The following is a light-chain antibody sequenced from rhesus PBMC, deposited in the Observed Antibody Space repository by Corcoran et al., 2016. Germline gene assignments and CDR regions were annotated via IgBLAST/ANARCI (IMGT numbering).Light chain of an antibody. Sequence: QAALTQPRSVSGSPGQSVPISCTGTSSDIGGYNYVSWYQQHPGTAPKLMIYAVSKRPSGVSDRFSGSKSGNTASLTISGLQAEDEADYYCSSYAGSNTFIFGAGTRLTVL. CDR1: SSDIGGYNY. CDR3: SSYAGSNTFI. V-gene: IGLV2-32*02. J-gene: IGLJ1*01. CDR2: AVS.